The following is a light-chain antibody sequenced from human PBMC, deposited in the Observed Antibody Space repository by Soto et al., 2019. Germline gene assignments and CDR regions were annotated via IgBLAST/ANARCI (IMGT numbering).Light chain of an antibody. J-gene: IGKJ5*01. CDR1: QDINTY. CDR3: QQRSNWPIT. Sequence: EIVLTHSPATLSLSPGERATLSCRASQDINTYLACYQQKPGQAPRLLIYDASNRAKGIPARFSGSGPGTDFTLTISSLEPEDFAVYYCQQRSNWPITFGQGTRLEI. V-gene: IGKV3D-11*01. CDR2: DAS.